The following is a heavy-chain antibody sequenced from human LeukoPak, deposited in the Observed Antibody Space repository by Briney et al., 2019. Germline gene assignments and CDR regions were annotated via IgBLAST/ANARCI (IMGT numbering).Heavy chain of an antibody. CDR1: GFTFSSYE. CDR3: ARAHPGRRGGVTMIVVVNGGALDI. J-gene: IGHJ3*02. Sequence: GGSLRLSCAASGFTFSSYEMNWVRQAPGKGLEWVSYVSSSGSTIYYADSVKGRFTISRDNAKNSLYLQMNSLRAEDTAVCYCARAHPGRRGGVTMIVVVNGGALDIWGQGTMVTVSS. V-gene: IGHV3-48*03. D-gene: IGHD3-22*01. CDR2: VSSSGSTI.